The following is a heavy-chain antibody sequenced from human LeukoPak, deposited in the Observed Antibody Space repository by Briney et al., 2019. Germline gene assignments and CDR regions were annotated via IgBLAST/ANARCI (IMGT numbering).Heavy chain of an antibody. D-gene: IGHD4-11*01. CDR2: IIPIFGTA. CDR1: GGTFSSYA. CDR3: ARESNNSSLSYYYMDV. Sequence: ASVKVSCKASGGTFSSYAISWVRQAPGQGLEWMGGIIPIFGTANYAQKFQGRVTITTDESTSTAYMELSSLRSEDTAVYYCARESNNSSLSYYYMDVWGKGTTVIVSS. J-gene: IGHJ6*03. V-gene: IGHV1-69*05.